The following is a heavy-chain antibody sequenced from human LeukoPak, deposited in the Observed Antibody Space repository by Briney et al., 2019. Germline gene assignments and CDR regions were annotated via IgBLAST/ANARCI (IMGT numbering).Heavy chain of an antibody. CDR2: IYTSGST. V-gene: IGHV4-61*02. J-gene: IGHJ5*02. D-gene: IGHD6-13*01. CDR3: ARVRGIAAAEVQYNWFDP. Sequence: SETLSLTCTVSGGSISSGSYYWSWIRRPAGKGLEWIGRIYTSGSTNYNPSLKSRVTISVDTSKNQFSLKLSSVTAADTAVYYCARVRGIAAAEVQYNWFDPWGQGTLVTVSS. CDR1: GGSISSGSYY.